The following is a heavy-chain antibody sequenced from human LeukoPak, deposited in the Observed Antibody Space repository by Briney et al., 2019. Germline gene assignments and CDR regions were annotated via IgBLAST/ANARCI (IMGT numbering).Heavy chain of an antibody. Sequence: GGSLRLSCAASGFTFSSYTMTWVRQAPGKGLEWVSGISGSGDSTYYADSVKGRFTISRDNSKNTLYLQMNSLRAEDTAVYYCAKPSRYYDSSGRHDYWGQGTLVTVSS. J-gene: IGHJ4*02. D-gene: IGHD3-22*01. CDR2: ISGSGDST. V-gene: IGHV3-23*01. CDR1: GFTFSSYT. CDR3: AKPSRYYDSSGRHDY.